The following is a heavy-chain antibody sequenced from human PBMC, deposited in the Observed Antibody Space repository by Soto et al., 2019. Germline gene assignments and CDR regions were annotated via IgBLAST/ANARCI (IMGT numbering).Heavy chain of an antibody. CDR1: GFIFADYA. V-gene: IGHV3-9*01. Sequence: EVQLVDSGGGLVLPGRSLRLSCVASGFIFADYAMHWVRQVPGKGLEWVSGLNWESDSIGYADSVTGRFTISRDNVKNSLYLQMDSLRVEDTALYYGVKGNLASVAYNWFDPWCQGVLVTVSS. CDR2: LNWESDSI. J-gene: IGHJ5*02. D-gene: IGHD3-3*02. CDR3: VKGNLASVAYNWFDP.